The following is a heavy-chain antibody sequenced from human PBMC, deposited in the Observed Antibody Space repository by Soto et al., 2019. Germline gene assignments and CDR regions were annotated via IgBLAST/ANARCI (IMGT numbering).Heavy chain of an antibody. D-gene: IGHD4-17*01. CDR3: AREGVAVTTPYGMDV. J-gene: IGHJ6*02. V-gene: IGHV1-2*04. Sequence: QVQLVQSGAEVKKPGASVKVSCKASGYTFTGYYMHWVRQAPGRGLEWMGWINPNSGGTNYAQKFQGWVTMTRDTSISTAYMELSRLRSDDTAVYYCAREGVAVTTPYGMDVWGQGTTVTVSS. CDR2: INPNSGGT. CDR1: GYTFTGYY.